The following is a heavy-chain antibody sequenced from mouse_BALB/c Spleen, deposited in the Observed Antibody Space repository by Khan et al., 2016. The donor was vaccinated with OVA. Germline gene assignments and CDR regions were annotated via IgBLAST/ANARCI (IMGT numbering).Heavy chain of an antibody. CDR2: MWGDGST. V-gene: IGHV2-3*01. CDR3: AKPRQYWYFDV. D-gene: IGHD6-1*01. CDR1: GFSLTNYG. Sequence: QVQLKESGPGLVAPSQSLSITCTVSGFSLTNYGVSWVRQPPGKGLEWLGVMWGDGSTNYYSALRSRLSISKDNSKSQVFLKLNSLQTDDTATYYCAKPRQYWYFDVWGAGTTVTVSS. J-gene: IGHJ1*01.